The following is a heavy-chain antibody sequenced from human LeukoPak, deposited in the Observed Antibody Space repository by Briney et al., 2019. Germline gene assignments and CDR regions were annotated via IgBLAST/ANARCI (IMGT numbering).Heavy chain of an antibody. CDR3: AKGSSGWYKFAAFDI. Sequence: GGSLRLSCAASGFTFSSYAMSWVRQAPGKGLEWVSAISGSGGSTYYAASVKGRFTISRDNSKNTLYLQMNSLRAEDTAVYYCAKGSSGWYKFAAFDIWGQGTMVTVSS. CDR2: ISGSGGST. V-gene: IGHV3-23*01. D-gene: IGHD6-19*01. CDR1: GFTFSSYA. J-gene: IGHJ3*02.